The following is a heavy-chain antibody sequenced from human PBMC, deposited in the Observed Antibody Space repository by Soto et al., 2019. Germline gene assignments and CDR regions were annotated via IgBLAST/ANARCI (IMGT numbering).Heavy chain of an antibody. V-gene: IGHV1-3*04. D-gene: IGHD2-15*01. CDR1: GYTFTDYA. CDR2: IATGNGNT. Sequence: ASVKVSCKTSGYTFTDYAIHWVRQASGQRLEWMGWIATGNGNTKFSQKFQGRVTITRDTSATTAFMELTSLRSEDTAVYYCAKGSRMWTPDYWGQGTLVTVSS. J-gene: IGHJ4*02. CDR3: AKGSRMWTPDY.